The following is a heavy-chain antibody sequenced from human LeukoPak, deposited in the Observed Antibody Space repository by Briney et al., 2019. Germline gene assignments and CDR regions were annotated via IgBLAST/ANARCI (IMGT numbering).Heavy chain of an antibody. J-gene: IGHJ4*02. CDR3: ARHIPLSRSSGYLYYFEY. CDR2: IHTSGSS. D-gene: IGHD3-22*01. Sequence: PSETLSLTCTVSGGSISSGGYYWSWIRQPPGKGLEWIGYIHTSGSSNYNPSLEYRVTISVDTSKNQFSLKLSSVAAADTAVYYCARHIPLSRSSGYLYYFEYWGQGTLVTVSS. CDR1: GGSISSGGYY. V-gene: IGHV4-61*08.